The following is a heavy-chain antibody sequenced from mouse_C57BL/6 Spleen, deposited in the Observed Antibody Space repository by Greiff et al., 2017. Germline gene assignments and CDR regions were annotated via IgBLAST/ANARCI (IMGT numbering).Heavy chain of an antibody. CDR1: GYTFTDYE. D-gene: IGHD2-3*01. J-gene: IGHJ2*01. CDR2: IDPETGGT. V-gene: IGHV1-15*01. CDR3: TRWGYDGYHGYFDY. Sequence: QVQLQQSGAELVRPGASVTLSCKASGYTFTDYEMHWVKQTPVHGLEWIGAIDPETGGTAYNQKFKGKAILTADKSSSTAYMELRSLTSEDSAVYYCTRWGYDGYHGYFDYWGQGTTLTVSS.